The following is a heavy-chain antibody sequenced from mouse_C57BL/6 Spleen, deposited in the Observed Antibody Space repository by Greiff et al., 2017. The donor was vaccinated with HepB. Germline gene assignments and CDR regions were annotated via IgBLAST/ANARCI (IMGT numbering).Heavy chain of an antibody. CDR2: IDPEDGDT. J-gene: IGHJ3*01. CDR1: GFNIKDYY. CDR3: TSYGSKEAWFAY. V-gene: IGHV14-1*01. D-gene: IGHD1-1*01. Sequence: VQLQQSGAELVRPGASVKLSCTASGFNIKDYYMHWVKQRPEQGLEWIGRIDPEDGDTEYAPKFQGKATMTADTSSNTAYLQLSSLTSEDTAVYYCTSYGSKEAWFAYWGQRTLVTVSA.